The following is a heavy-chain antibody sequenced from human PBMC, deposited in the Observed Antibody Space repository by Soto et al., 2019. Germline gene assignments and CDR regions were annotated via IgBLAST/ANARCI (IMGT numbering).Heavy chain of an antibody. CDR2: IWDDGSNK. D-gene: IGHD3-22*01. V-gene: IGHV3-33*01. Sequence: QVQLVESGGGVVQPGRSLRLSCAASGFTFSSYGMHWVRQAPGKGLEWVSVIWDDGSNKYYADSVKGRFTISRDNSKNTRDLKMISLRDEDTAVYYCAREDYYYDSSGYSYYFDSWGQGTLVTVSS. CDR1: GFTFSSYG. CDR3: AREDYYYDSSGYSYYFDS. J-gene: IGHJ4*02.